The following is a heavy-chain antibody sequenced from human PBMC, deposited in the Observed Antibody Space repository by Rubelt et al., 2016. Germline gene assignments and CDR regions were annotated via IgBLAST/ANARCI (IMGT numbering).Heavy chain of an antibody. J-gene: IGHJ4*02. D-gene: IGHD3-10*01. CDR2: FDPAAGET. CDR1: GYTLTELS. Sequence: QVQLVQSGAEVKKPGASVKVSCKVSGYTLTELSMHWVRQAPGKGLEWMGGFDPAAGETIYAQKFQGRVTMTEDPSTDTAYMELSSLRSEDTAVYYCATRSLWFGEIDRYFDYWGQGTLVTVSS. V-gene: IGHV1-24*01. CDR3: ATRSLWFGEIDRYFDY.